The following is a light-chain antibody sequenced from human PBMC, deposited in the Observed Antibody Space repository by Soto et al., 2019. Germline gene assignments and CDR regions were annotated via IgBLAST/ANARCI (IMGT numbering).Light chain of an antibody. Sequence: EIVMTQSPATLSVSPVERATLSCRTSESVGSHLAWYQQKPGQAPRLLIYGPFIRATDIPARFSGSGSGTEFTLTISSVQSVDFAVYYCQQYNNWLPWTFGRGTKVEIK. CDR2: GPF. CDR1: ESVGSH. V-gene: IGKV3-15*01. J-gene: IGKJ1*01. CDR3: QQYNNWLPWT.